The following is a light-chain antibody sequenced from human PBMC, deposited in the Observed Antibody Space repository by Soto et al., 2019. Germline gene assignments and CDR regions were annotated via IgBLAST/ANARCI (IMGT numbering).Light chain of an antibody. CDR3: QQRGNWPNT. Sequence: EIVLTQSPATLSLSPGERATLSCRASQSVSSFLACYQQKPGQAPRLLIYDASNRATGIPARFSGSGSGTDFTLTISSLEPEDFAVYYCQQRGNWPNTFGQGTKLEIK. J-gene: IGKJ2*01. V-gene: IGKV3-11*01. CDR1: QSVSSF. CDR2: DAS.